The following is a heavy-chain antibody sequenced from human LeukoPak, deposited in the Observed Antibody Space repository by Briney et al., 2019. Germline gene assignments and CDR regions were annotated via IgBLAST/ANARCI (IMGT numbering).Heavy chain of an antibody. D-gene: IGHD2-8*01. CDR3: ARRNGFDY. V-gene: IGHV3-21*01. CDR1: GFTFSSYG. CDR2: ISSSSSYI. J-gene: IGHJ4*02. Sequence: PGGTLRLPCAAFGFTFSSYGMSWVRQAPGKGLEWVSSISSSSSYIYYADSVKGRFTISRDNAKNSLYLQMNSLRAEDTAVYYCARRNGFDYWGQGTLVTVSS.